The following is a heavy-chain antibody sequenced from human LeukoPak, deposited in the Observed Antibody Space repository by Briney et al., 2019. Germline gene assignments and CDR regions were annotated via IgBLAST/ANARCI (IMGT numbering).Heavy chain of an antibody. D-gene: IGHD3-10*01. V-gene: IGHV3-72*01. Sequence: GGSLRLSCAASGFTLSDHRMNWVRQAPGKGLEWVGRARNKGRSYTTEYAASVKGRFTISGDESTNSLFLQMSSLKTEDTAVYYCARARAGSWSDHPNSYHAFDIWGQGTMVIVS. CDR1: GFTLSDHR. CDR2: ARNKGRSYTT. CDR3: ARARAGSWSDHPNSYHAFDI. J-gene: IGHJ3*02.